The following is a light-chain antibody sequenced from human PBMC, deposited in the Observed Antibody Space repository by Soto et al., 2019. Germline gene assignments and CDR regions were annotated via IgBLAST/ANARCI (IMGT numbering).Light chain of an antibody. Sequence: QPVLTQPPSVSGAPGQRVTISCTGSSSNIGAGYDVHWYQQLPGTAPKLLIYGNSNRPSGVPDRFSGSKSGTSASLAITGLQAEDEADYYRQSYDSSLSGLVFGGGTKVTVL. CDR2: GNS. J-gene: IGLJ2*01. CDR3: QSYDSSLSGLV. CDR1: SSNIGAGYD. V-gene: IGLV1-40*01.